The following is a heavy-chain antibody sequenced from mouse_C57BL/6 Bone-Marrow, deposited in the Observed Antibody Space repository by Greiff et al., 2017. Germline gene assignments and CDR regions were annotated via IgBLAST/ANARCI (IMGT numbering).Heavy chain of an antibody. Sequence: VQLKESVAELVRPGASVKLSCTASGFNIKNTYMPWVKQRPEQGLEWIGRIDPANGNTKYAPKFQGQVTITADTSSNTIYLQLSSLTSEDTAIYYYASPYYNGSSYYAMDYWGQGTSVTVSS. D-gene: IGHD1-1*01. CDR3: ASPYYNGSSYYAMDY. V-gene: IGHV14-3*01. CDR2: IDPANGNT. CDR1: GFNIKNTY. J-gene: IGHJ4*01.